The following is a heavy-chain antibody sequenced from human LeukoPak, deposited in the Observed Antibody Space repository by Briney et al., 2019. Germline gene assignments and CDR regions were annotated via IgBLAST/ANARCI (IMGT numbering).Heavy chain of an antibody. CDR2: ISAYSGNT. CDR1: GYSFIYYG. J-gene: IGHJ4*02. CDR3: ARQHIGGSYRIDY. D-gene: IGHD3-16*02. V-gene: IGHV1-18*01. Sequence: GASVTVSCKASGYSFIYYGINWVRQAPGQGLEWMGWISAYSGNTNYAQKLQGRVTMTTDTSTSTAYMEVRSLRSDHTAVYYCARQHIGGSYRIDYWGQGTLVTVSS.